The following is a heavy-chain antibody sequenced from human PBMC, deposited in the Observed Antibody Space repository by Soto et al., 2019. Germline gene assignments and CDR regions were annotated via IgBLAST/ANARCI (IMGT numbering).Heavy chain of an antibody. CDR1: GYTLTELS. CDR2: FDPEDGET. V-gene: IGHV1-24*01. J-gene: IGHJ6*02. Sequence: ASVKVSCKASGYTLTELSMHWVRQAPGKGLEWMGGFDPEDGETIYAQKFQGRVTMTEDTSTDTAYMELSSLRSEDTAVYYCVQLLWFGEFRYYYYGMDVWGQGTTVTVSS. CDR3: VQLLWFGEFRYYYYGMDV. D-gene: IGHD3-10*01.